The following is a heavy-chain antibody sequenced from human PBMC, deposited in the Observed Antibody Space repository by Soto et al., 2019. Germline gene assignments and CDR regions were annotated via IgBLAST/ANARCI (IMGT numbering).Heavy chain of an antibody. J-gene: IGHJ6*02. D-gene: IGHD6-13*01. Sequence: PGGPLRLSCAASGFTFSSYGMHWVRQAPGEGLVWVSRINSEGSSTSYADSVKGRFTISRDNAKSTLYLQLNSLRAEGTAVYYCASRVMRIAARVGWYYYGRDVWGQGTT. CDR2: INSEGSST. V-gene: IGHV3-74*01. CDR1: GFTFSSYG. CDR3: ASRVMRIAARVGWYYYGRDV.